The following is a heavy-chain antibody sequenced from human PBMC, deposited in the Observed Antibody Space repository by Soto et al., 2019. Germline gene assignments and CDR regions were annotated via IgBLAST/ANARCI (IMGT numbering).Heavy chain of an antibody. D-gene: IGHD3-16*01. V-gene: IGHV4-59*01. CDR1: GASSSSYY. J-gene: IGHJ4*02. Sequence: TAETTSLSRPLSGASSSSYYVSLIRQPPGKGLEWIGYIYYSGSTNYNPSLKSRVTISVDTSKNQFSLKLSSVTAADTAVYYCASQGPLGRPVTDRGQGTLVTVSS. CDR3: ASQGPLGRPVTD. CDR2: IYYSGST.